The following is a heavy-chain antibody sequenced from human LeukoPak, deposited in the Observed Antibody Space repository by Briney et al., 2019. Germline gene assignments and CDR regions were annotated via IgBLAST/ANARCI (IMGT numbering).Heavy chain of an antibody. Sequence: SETLSLTCTVFGSSINSVYSWGWTRQPPGKGLEWIGSIYHNGNTYYNSSLKSRVTISVHTSENQFSLKLSSVTAADTAVYYCASYKTYYDSSGHPLDYWGQGTLVTVSS. CDR1: GSSINSVYS. V-gene: IGHV4-38-2*02. J-gene: IGHJ4*02. CDR2: IYHNGNT. D-gene: IGHD3-22*01. CDR3: ASYKTYYDSSGHPLDY.